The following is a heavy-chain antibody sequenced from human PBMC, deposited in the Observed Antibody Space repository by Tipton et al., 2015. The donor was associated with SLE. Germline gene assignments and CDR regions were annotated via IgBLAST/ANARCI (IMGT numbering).Heavy chain of an antibody. J-gene: IGHJ5*02. CDR2: INHSGST. V-gene: IGHV4-34*01. CDR3: ARGSGSYGWFDP. D-gene: IGHD1-26*01. Sequence: TLSLTCTVYGGSFSGYYWSWIRQPPGKGLEWIGEINHSGSTNYNPSLKSRVTISVDTSKNHFSLRLRSVTAADTAVYYCARGSGSYGWFDPWGQGTLVTVSS. CDR1: GGSFSGYY.